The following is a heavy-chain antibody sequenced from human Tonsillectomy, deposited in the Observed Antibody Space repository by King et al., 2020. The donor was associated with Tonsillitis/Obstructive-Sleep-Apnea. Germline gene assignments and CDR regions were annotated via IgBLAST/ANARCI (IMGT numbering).Heavy chain of an antibody. D-gene: IGHD1-26*01. CDR1: GYTFTGYY. CDR2: INPNSGGT. J-gene: IGHJ4*02. CDR3: TRDEAELPQRIYYFDY. V-gene: IGHV1-2*02. Sequence: QLVQSGAEVKKPGASVKVSCKASGYTFTGYYMHWVRQAPGQGLEWMGWINPNSGGTNYAQKFQGRVTMTRDTYISTAYMELSRLRSDDTAVYYCTRDEAELPQRIYYFDYWGQGTLVTVSS.